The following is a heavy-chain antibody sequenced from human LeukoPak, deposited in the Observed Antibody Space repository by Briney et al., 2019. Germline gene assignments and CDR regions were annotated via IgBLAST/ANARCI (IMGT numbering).Heavy chain of an antibody. Sequence: NTGGSLRLSCAASGFTFSDYYMSWIRQAPGKGLEWVSYISSSGSTVYYADSVKGRFTISRDNAKNSLYLQMNSLRAEDTAVYYCARDRTTRRITMMMGGDAFDIWGQGTMVTVSS. V-gene: IGHV3-11*04. CDR3: ARDRTTRRITMMMGGDAFDI. J-gene: IGHJ3*02. D-gene: IGHD3-22*01. CDR2: ISSSGSTV. CDR1: GFTFSDYY.